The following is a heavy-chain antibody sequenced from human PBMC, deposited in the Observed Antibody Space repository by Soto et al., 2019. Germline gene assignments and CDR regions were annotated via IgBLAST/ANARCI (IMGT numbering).Heavy chain of an antibody. V-gene: IGHV1-18*01. CDR2: ISAYNGNT. J-gene: IGHJ6*02. CDR3: ARDVDTAMATLPYGMDV. Sequence: QVQLVQSGAEVKKPGASVKVSCKASGYTFTSYGISWVRQAPGQGLEWMGWISAYNGNTNYVQKLQGRVTMTTDTSTSTAYMELRSLRSDDTAVYYCARDVDTAMATLPYGMDVWGQGTTVTVSS. CDR1: GYTFTSYG. D-gene: IGHD5-18*01.